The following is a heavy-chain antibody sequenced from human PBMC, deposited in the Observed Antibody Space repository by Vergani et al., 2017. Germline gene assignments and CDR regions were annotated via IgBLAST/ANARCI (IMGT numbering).Heavy chain of an antibody. CDR1: GGTFSSYA. Sequence: QVQLVQSGAEVKKPGSSVKVSCKASGGTFSSYAISWVRQAPGQGLEWMGGIIPIFGTANYAQKFQGRVTITADESTSTAYMELRSLRSDDTAVYYCARPSSGWFYYFDYWGQGTLVTVSS. CDR3: ARPSSGWFYYFDY. J-gene: IGHJ4*02. D-gene: IGHD6-19*01. V-gene: IGHV1-69*01. CDR2: IIPIFGTA.